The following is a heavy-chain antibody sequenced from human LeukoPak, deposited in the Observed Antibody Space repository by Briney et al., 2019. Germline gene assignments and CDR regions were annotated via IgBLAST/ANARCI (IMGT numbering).Heavy chain of an antibody. D-gene: IGHD3-3*01. CDR3: ANNREYYDFWSGYCHFDY. V-gene: IGHV3-53*01. J-gene: IGHJ4*02. CDR1: GSTVSSNY. Sequence: PGGSLRLSCAASGSTVSSNYMSWVRQAPGKGLEWVSVIYRGGSTYYADSVKGRFTISRDNSKNTLYLQMNSLRAEDTAVYYCANNREYYDFWSGYCHFDYWGQGTLVTVSS. CDR2: IYRGGST.